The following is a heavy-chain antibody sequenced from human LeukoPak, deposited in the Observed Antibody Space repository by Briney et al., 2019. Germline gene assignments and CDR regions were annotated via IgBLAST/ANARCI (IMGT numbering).Heavy chain of an antibody. D-gene: IGHD6-19*01. CDR3: ARGGGLVPGTWFDP. J-gene: IGHJ5*02. CDR1: GYTFTNFG. CDR2: ISAYNGNT. V-gene: IGHV1-18*01. Sequence: ASVKVSCTASGYTFTNFGISWVRQAPGQGLEWMGWISAYNGNTNYAQELQGRVTMTTDASTSTAYLELSSLRSDDTAVYYCARGGGLVPGTWFDPWGQGTLVTVSS.